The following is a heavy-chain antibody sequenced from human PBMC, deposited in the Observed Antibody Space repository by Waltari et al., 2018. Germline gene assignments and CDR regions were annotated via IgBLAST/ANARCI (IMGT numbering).Heavy chain of an antibody. V-gene: IGHV3-74*01. Sequence: EVQLVESGGGLVQPGGSLRLSCAASGFTFSSYWMHWVRQAPGKGLVWVLRINSDGSSTSYADSVKGRFTISRDNAKNTLYLQMNSLRAEDTAVYYCARDPEQWLVQGPPDIWGQGTMVTVSS. D-gene: IGHD6-19*01. CDR2: INSDGSST. CDR1: GFTFSSYW. CDR3: ARDPEQWLVQGPPDI. J-gene: IGHJ3*02.